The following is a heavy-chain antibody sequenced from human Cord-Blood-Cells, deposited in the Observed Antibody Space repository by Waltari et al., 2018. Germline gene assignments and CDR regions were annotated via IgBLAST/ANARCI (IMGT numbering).Heavy chain of an antibody. Sequence: QVQLVQSGAEVKKPGAEVKVSCKASGYTLTSYDINRVRQATGQGLEWMGWMNPNSGNTGYAQKFQGRVTITRNTSISTAYMELSSLRSEDTAVYYCARGVMVTGWYFDLWGRGTLVTVSS. D-gene: IGHD2-21*01. CDR1: GYTLTSYD. J-gene: IGHJ2*01. CDR3: ARGVMVTGWYFDL. CDR2: MNPNSGNT. V-gene: IGHV1-8*03.